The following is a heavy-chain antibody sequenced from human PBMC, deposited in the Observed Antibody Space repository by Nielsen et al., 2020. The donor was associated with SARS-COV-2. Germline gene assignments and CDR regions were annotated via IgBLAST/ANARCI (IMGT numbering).Heavy chain of an antibody. J-gene: IGHJ3*02. V-gene: IGHV3-30*14. Sequence: VRQAPGKGLEWVAVISYDGSNKYYADSVKGRFTISRDNSKNTLYLQMNSLRAEDTAVYYCARRELLQMDAFDIWGQGTMVTVSS. CDR2: ISYDGSNK. CDR3: ARRELLQMDAFDI. D-gene: IGHD1-26*01.